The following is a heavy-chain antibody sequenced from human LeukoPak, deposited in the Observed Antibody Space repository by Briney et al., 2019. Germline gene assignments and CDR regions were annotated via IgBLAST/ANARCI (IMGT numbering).Heavy chain of an antibody. CDR1: GGSISSSSYY. CDR2: IYYSGST. D-gene: IGHD6-19*01. J-gene: IGHJ4*02. Sequence: PSETLSLTCTVSGGSISSSSYYWGWIRQPPGKGLEWIGSIYYSGSTYYNPSLKSRVTISVDTSKNQFSLQLNSVTPEDTAVYYCARLKAVAGTHFDYWGQGTLVTVSS. CDR3: ARLKAVAGTHFDY. V-gene: IGHV4-39*01.